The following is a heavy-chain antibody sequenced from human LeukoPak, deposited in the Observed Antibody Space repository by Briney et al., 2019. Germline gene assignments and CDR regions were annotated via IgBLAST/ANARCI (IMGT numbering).Heavy chain of an antibody. CDR2: ISASGSPI. CDR1: GFTFTTYS. CDR3: ARDENWAFDY. D-gene: IGHD7-27*01. Sequence: GGSLRLSCAAPGFTFTTYSMNWVRQAPGKGLEWLSYISASGSPIYYADSVKGRFTISRDNAKNSLYLQLNSLRAEDTAVYYCARDENWAFDYWDQGSLVTVSS. J-gene: IGHJ4*02. V-gene: IGHV3-48*01.